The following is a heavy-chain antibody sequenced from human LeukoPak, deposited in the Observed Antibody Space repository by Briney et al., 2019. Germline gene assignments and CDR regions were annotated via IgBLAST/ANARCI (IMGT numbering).Heavy chain of an antibody. V-gene: IGHV3-7*01. J-gene: IGHJ4*02. CDR1: GFTFSYYW. D-gene: IGHD7-27*01. CDR2: INQDGNDK. Sequence: GGSLRLSCAASGFTFSYYWMSWVRQAPGKGLEWVANINQDGNDKYYVDSVEGRFTISRDNAKNSLYLQMNSLRAEDTAVYYCARADWGSVDYWGQGTLVTVSS. CDR3: ARADWGSVDY.